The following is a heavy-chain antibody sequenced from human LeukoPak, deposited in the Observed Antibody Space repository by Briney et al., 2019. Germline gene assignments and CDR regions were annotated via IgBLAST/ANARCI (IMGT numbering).Heavy chain of an antibody. Sequence: ASVKVSCKASGYTFTSYAMHWVRQAPGQRLEWMGWVNAGNGNTKYSQKFQGRVTITRDTSASTAYMELSSLRSEDTAVYYCARITPITIFGVVMRKLSYFDYWGQGTLVTVSS. CDR3: ARITPITIFGVVMRKLSYFDY. CDR1: GYTFTSYA. J-gene: IGHJ4*02. D-gene: IGHD3-3*01. CDR2: VNAGNGNT. V-gene: IGHV1-3*01.